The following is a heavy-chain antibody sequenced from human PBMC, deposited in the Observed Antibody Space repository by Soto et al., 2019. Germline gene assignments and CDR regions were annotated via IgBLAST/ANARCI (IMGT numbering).Heavy chain of an antibody. CDR3: ARDLTYYYDSSGSRSSGFDP. CDR1: GGSISSGGYY. Sequence: PSETLSLTCTVSGGSISSGGYYWSWIRQHPGKGLEWIGYIYYSGSTYYNPSLKSRVTISVDTSKNQFSLKLSSVTAADTAVYYCARDLTYYYDSSGSRSSGFDPWGQGNLVTVSS. D-gene: IGHD3-22*01. V-gene: IGHV4-31*03. CDR2: IYYSGST. J-gene: IGHJ5*02.